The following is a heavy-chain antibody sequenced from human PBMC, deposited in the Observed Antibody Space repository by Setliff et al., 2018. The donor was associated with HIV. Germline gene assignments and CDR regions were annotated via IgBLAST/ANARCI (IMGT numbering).Heavy chain of an antibody. CDR2: FTNRGST. V-gene: IGHV4-61*02. J-gene: IGHJ4*02. D-gene: IGHD5-18*01. CDR1: GGSMNSENNH. CDR3: ARDPSDGYGHFDY. Sequence: SETLSLTCTVSGGSMNSENNHWVWFRQPAGKGLEWIGRFTNRGSTDYNPSLKSRVTISIDRSRNQFSLKLSAVTAADTAVYFCARDPSDGYGHFDYWGQGALVTVSS.